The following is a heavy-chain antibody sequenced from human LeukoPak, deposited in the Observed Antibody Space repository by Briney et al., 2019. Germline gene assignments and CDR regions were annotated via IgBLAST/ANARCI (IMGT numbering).Heavy chain of an antibody. CDR1: EYTFTGYY. Sequence: GASVKVSCKASEYTFTGYYMHWVRQAPGQGLEWMGWINPNSGGTNYAQKFQGRVTMTRDTSISTAYMELSRLRSDDTAVYYCARFGCSSTSCYIDYWGQGTLVTVSS. CDR3: ARFGCSSTSCYIDY. J-gene: IGHJ4*02. V-gene: IGHV1-2*02. CDR2: INPNSGGT. D-gene: IGHD2-2*02.